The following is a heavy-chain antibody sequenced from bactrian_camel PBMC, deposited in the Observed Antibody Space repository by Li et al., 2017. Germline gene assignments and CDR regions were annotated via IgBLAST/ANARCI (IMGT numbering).Heavy chain of an antibody. CDR3: AANLAIKTLEPLERNEYND. V-gene: IGHV3S53*01. CDR1: RYTNCRHD. CDR2: IHSDGNI. D-gene: IGHD1*01. J-gene: IGHJ4*01. Sequence: HVQLVESGGGSVQAGGSLRLSCAASRYTNCRHDMSWYRQVPGKQREGVAGIHSDGNIMYPDVMKGRVIVSQDNARNTLYLQMNSLKPEDTAMYYCAANLAIKTLEPLERNEYNDWGQGTQVTVS.